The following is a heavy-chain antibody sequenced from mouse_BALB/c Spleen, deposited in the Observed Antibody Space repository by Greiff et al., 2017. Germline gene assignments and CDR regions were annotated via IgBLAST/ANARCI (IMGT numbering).Heavy chain of an antibody. V-gene: IGHV5-6*01. D-gene: IGHD1-1*01. CDR1: GFTFSSYG. J-gene: IGHJ4*01. Sequence: EVKVVESGGDLVKPGGSLKLSCAASGFTFSSYGMSWVRQTPDKRLEWVATISSGGSYTYYPDSVKGRFTISRDNAKNTLYLQMSSLKSEDTAMYYCARHMTTVVAYYYAMDYWGQGTSVTVSS. CDR2: ISSGGSYT. CDR3: ARHMTTVVAYYYAMDY.